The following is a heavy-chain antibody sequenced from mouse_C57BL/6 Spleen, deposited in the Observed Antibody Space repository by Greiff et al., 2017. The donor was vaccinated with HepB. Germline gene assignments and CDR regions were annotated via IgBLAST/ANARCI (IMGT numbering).Heavy chain of an antibody. D-gene: IGHD4-1*01. J-gene: IGHJ1*03. CDR2: ISDGGSYT. CDR3: ARGRGNWGHWYFDV. Sequence: EVQVVESGGGLVKPGGSLKLSCAASGFTFSSYAMSWVRQTPEKRLEWVATISDGGSYTYYPDNVKGRFTISRDNAKNNLYLQMSHLKSEDTAMYYCARGRGNWGHWYFDVWGTGTTVTVSS. CDR1: GFTFSSYA. V-gene: IGHV5-4*01.